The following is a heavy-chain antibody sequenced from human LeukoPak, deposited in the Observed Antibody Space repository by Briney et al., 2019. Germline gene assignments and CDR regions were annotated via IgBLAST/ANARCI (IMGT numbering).Heavy chain of an antibody. V-gene: IGHV1-8*01. CDR1: GYTFTSYD. CDR3: ARDCSGGSCTNRGFDY. J-gene: IGHJ4*02. Sequence: ASVKVSCKASGYTFTSYDINWVRQATGQGLGWMGWMNPNSGNTGYAQKFQGRVTMTRNTSISTAYMELSSLRSEDTAVYYCARDCSGGSCTNRGFDYWGQGTLVTVPS. D-gene: IGHD2-15*01. CDR2: MNPNSGNT.